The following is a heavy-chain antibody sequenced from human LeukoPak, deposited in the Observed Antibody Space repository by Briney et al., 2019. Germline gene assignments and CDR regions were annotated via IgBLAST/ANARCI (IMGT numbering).Heavy chain of an antibody. CDR2: MNPNSGNT. D-gene: IGHD2-2*01. Sequence: GASVTVSCKASGYTFTSYDINWVRQATGQGLEWMGWMNPNSGNTGYAQKFQGRVTMTRNTSISTAYMELSSLRSEDTAVYYCARAPYQLLPFDYWGQGTLVTVSS. CDR3: ARAPYQLLPFDY. CDR1: GYTFTSYD. J-gene: IGHJ4*02. V-gene: IGHV1-8*01.